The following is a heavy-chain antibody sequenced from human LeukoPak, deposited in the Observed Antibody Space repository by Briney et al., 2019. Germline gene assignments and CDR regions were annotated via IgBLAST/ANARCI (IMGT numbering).Heavy chain of an antibody. V-gene: IGHV3-15*01. Sequence: PGGSLRLSCAASGFPFSSYWMAWVRQAPGKGLEWVGRIKSNTDGGTTDYAAPVKGRFTISRDDSKDTLYLQMYSLKIEDTAVYYCATVAAAGYYDYRGQGTLVTVSS. J-gene: IGHJ4*02. CDR2: IKSNTDGGTT. D-gene: IGHD6-13*01. CDR3: ATVAAAGYYDY. CDR1: GFPFSSYW.